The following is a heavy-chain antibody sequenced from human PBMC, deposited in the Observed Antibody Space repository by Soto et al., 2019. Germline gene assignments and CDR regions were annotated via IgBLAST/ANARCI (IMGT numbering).Heavy chain of an antibody. J-gene: IGHJ6*03. Sequence: QVQLVQSGAEVKKPGASVKVSCKASGYSFTSHGISWVRQAPGQGLEWMAWISASNGDTNYAQKFQGRVTVTTDTSTSTGYIELRSLRSEDTAVYYCTRMIRGSNIDNYHYMDVWGKGTTVTVSS. CDR3: TRMIRGSNIDNYHYMDV. D-gene: IGHD3-10*01. CDR1: GYSFTSHG. V-gene: IGHV1-18*01. CDR2: ISASNGDT.